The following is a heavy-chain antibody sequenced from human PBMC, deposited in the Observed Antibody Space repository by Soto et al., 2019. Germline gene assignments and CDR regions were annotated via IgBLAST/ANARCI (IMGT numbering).Heavy chain of an antibody. Sequence: ASVKVSCKASGYTLTAYYMHWVRQAPGQGLEWMGWINPNSDDRKYAQKFQGRVTMTTDTSISTGYMELSRLRSDDTAVYFCLGGGMLIEAIEAWFDPWGQGTLVTVSS. D-gene: IGHD3-10*02. CDR2: INPNSDDR. J-gene: IGHJ5*02. CDR3: LGGGMLIEAIEAWFDP. V-gene: IGHV1-2*02. CDR1: GYTLTAYY.